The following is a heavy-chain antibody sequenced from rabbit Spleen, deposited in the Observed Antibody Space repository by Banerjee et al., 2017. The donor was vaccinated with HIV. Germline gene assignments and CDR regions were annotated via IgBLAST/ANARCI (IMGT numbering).Heavy chain of an antibody. J-gene: IGHJ2*01. CDR2: INVVTGKA. D-gene: IGHD1-1*01. Sequence: QEQLVESGGGLVKPEGSLTLTCTASGFSFSNKAVMCWVRQAPGKGLEWIACINVVTGKAVYASWAKGRYTFSKTSSTTVTLEMTSLTAADTATYFCARNYVNAFDPWGPGTLVTVS. V-gene: IGHV1S45*01. CDR1: GFSFSNKAV. CDR3: ARNYVNAFDP.